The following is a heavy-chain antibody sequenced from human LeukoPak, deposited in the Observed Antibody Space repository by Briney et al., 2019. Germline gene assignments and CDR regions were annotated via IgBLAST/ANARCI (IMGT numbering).Heavy chain of an antibody. V-gene: IGHV3-23*01. J-gene: IGHJ4*02. CDR2: ILASGSPT. Sequence: GSLRLSCAASGFNFNSYTMNWVRQAPGKGLQWVANILASGSPTYYADSVKGRFIISRDNSKNTVYLQMNSLRVEDTAIYYCAKDLRPDGVDNFDHWGQGILVTVSS. CDR3: AKDLRPDGVDNFDH. D-gene: IGHD2-8*01. CDR1: GFNFNSYT.